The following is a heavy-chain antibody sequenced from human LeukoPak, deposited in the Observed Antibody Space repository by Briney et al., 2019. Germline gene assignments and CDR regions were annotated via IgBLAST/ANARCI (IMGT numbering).Heavy chain of an antibody. J-gene: IGHJ4*02. D-gene: IGHD6-13*01. CDR2: ISSNGDRT. V-gene: IGHV3-64*01. CDR1: GFTFSTYP. Sequence: PGGSLRLSCVASGFTFSTYPMHWVRQAPGKGLEYVPAISSNGDRTYYAKSVKGRFTISRDNSKDTLFLQMGSLRVEDMAVYYCARETAAAATACFDSWGQGALVTVSS. CDR3: ARETAAAATACFDS.